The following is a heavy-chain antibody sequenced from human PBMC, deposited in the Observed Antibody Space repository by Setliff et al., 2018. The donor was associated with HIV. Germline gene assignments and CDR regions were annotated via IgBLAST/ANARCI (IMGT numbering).Heavy chain of an antibody. D-gene: IGHD2-15*01. Sequence: SETLSLTCTVSGGSISTSYWNWIRQPPGKGLEWIGYIYTSGSTNYNPSLKSRVTISVDTSKNQFSLKLYSVTAADTAVYYCARDMGGLLSDIVVVVAAPLFDYYYMDVWGKGTTVTVSS. J-gene: IGHJ6*03. V-gene: IGHV4-4*09. CDR1: GGSISTSY. CDR2: IYTSGST. CDR3: ARDMGGLLSDIVVVVAAPLFDYYYMDV.